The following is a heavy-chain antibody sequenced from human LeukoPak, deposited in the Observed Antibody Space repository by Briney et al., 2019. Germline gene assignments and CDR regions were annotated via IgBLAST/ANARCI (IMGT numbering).Heavy chain of an antibody. D-gene: IGHD3-3*01. V-gene: IGHV4-34*01. Sequence: SQSLSPTCAVDGGSASGYYWGWIRQPQGKGLGWIGEIQHSGSPNYNPYLKSRVNISVDTSKNQFSLKLSSVTAADTAVYYCARGLRITIFGVVIPTGNWFDPWGQGTLVTVSS. CDR3: ARGLRITIFGVVIPTGNWFDP. CDR1: GGSASGYY. J-gene: IGHJ5*02. CDR2: IQHSGSP.